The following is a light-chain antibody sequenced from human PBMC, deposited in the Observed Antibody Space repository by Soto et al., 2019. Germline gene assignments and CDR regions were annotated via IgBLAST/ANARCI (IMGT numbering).Light chain of an antibody. V-gene: IGKV3-20*01. CDR1: QSVSSNY. CDR2: GAS. CDR3: QHYFNSPLT. Sequence: EIVLTQSPGTLSLSPGERATLSCRASQSVSSNYLAWYQQKPGQAPKLLIYGASIRATGVPDRFSGSGSGTDFSLTINRLEPEDFAVYFGQHYFNSPLTFGQGTKVEVK. J-gene: IGKJ1*01.